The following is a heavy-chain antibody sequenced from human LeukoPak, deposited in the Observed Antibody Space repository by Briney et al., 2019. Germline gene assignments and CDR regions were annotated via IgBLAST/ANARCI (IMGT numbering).Heavy chain of an antibody. CDR3: ARESGYCSGGSCNADTFDY. Sequence: GGSLRLSCAASGFTFSSFWMSWVRQTPGKGLEWVANIKQDGSEKYYVDSVKGRFTISRDNAKNSLYLQMNSLRAEDTAVYYCARESGYCSGGSCNADTFDYWGQGTLVTVSS. CDR2: IKQDGSEK. J-gene: IGHJ4*02. V-gene: IGHV3-7*01. D-gene: IGHD2-15*01. CDR1: GFTFSSFW.